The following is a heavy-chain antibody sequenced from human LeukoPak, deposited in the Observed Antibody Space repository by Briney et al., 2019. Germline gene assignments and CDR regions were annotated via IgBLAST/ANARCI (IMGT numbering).Heavy chain of an antibody. CDR1: GFTFSSYS. Sequence: AGSLTLSCAASGFTFSSYSMDWVRQAPGKGLEWVSSISSSSSYLFYADSVKGRFTISRDNAKNSLYLQMNSLRVEDTAVYYCARDRRTVVTSPDALDIWGQGTMVTVSS. CDR2: ISSSSSYL. D-gene: IGHD4-23*01. J-gene: IGHJ3*02. V-gene: IGHV3-21*01. CDR3: ARDRRTVVTSPDALDI.